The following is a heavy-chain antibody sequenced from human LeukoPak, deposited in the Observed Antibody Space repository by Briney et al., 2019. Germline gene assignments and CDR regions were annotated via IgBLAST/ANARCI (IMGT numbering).Heavy chain of an antibody. D-gene: IGHD6-6*01. J-gene: IGHJ4*02. CDR3: ARGAIAARDFDY. CDR2: ISSSSSYI. CDR1: GFTFSSYS. V-gene: IGHV3-21*01. Sequence: GGSLRLSCAASGFTFSSYSMNWVRQAPGKGLEWVSSISSSSSYIYYADSVKGRFTISRDNAKNPLYLQMNSLRAEDTAVYYCARGAIAARDFDYWGQGTLVTVSS.